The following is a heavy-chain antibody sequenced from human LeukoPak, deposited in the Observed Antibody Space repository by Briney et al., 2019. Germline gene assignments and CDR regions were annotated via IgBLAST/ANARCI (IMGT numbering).Heavy chain of an antibody. CDR3: ARESGSYLWRSWLNP. CDR1: GGSINSYY. Sequence: SSETLSLTCTVSGGSINSYYWTWIRQPPGKGLEWIGNIYNSGNTNYNPSLKSRVTISVDTSKNQFSLKLNSVTAADTAVYYCARESGSYLWRSWLNPWGQGTLVTVSS. D-gene: IGHD3-16*01. J-gene: IGHJ5*02. V-gene: IGHV4-59*01. CDR2: IYNSGNT.